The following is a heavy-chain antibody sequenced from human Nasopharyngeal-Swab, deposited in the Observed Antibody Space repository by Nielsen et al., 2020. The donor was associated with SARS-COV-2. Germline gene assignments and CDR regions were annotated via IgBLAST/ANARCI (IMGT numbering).Heavy chain of an antibody. J-gene: IGHJ4*02. CDR3: ARDPKWAVAGSLRTYFDY. Sequence: VRQAPGKGLGWVAVISYDGSNKYYADSVKGRFTISRDNSKNTLYLQMNSLRAEDTAVYYCARDPKWAVAGSLRTYFDYWGQGTLVTVSS. V-gene: IGHV3-30-3*01. CDR2: ISYDGSNK. D-gene: IGHD6-19*01.